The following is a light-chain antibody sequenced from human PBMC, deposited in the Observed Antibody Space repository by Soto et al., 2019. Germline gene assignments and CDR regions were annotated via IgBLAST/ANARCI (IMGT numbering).Light chain of an antibody. J-gene: IGKJ2*01. Sequence: DIVMTQTPLSSPVTLGQPASISCRSSQSLLHRDGNTYLSWLQQRPGQPPRLLIYKISNRLSGGPDRVSGSGAGTDFPLKISRVEADDVGVYYCMQATQYPPDTFGQGTKLEIE. CDR2: KIS. V-gene: IGKV2-24*01. CDR1: QSLLHRDGNTY. CDR3: MQATQYPPDT.